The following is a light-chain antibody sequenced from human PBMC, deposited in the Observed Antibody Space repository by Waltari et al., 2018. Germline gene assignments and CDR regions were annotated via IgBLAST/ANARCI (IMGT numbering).Light chain of an antibody. CDR3: QQYTDYPFT. Sequence: EIVLTQSPATLSLSPGKRATLSCRASQSINNYLAWYHQKPGQAPRLLIYDASNRATGVPARFSGSGSGTDFTLTISSLEPEDLGVYYCQQYTDYPFTFGPGTKVDLK. V-gene: IGKV3-11*01. CDR1: QSINNY. CDR2: DAS. J-gene: IGKJ3*01.